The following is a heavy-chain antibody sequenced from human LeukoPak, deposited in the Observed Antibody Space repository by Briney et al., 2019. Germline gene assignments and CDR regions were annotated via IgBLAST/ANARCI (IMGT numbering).Heavy chain of an antibody. CDR1: GYTFTGYY. Sequence: ASVKVSCKASGYTFTGYYMHWVRQAPGQGLEWMGWINPNSGNTGYAQKFQGRVTMTRNTSISTAYMELSSLRSEDTAVYYCARGGDYYGSGSYPNPRTLVYYYYYGMDVWGQGTTVTVSS. V-gene: IGHV1-8*02. CDR3: ARGGDYYGSGSYPNPRTLVYYYYYGMDV. CDR2: INPNSGNT. J-gene: IGHJ6*02. D-gene: IGHD3-10*01.